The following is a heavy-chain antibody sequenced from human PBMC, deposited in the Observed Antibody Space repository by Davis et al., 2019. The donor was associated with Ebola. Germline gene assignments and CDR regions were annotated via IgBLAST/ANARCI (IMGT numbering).Heavy chain of an antibody. Sequence: SETLSLTCAVYGGSFSGYYWSWIRQHPGKGLEWIGYIYYSGSTYYNPSLKSRVTISVDTSKNQFSLKLSSVTAADTAVYYCARGGGRHWYFDLWGRGTLVTVSS. CDR2: IYYSGST. V-gene: IGHV4-31*11. CDR3: ARGGGRHWYFDL. D-gene: IGHD3-16*01. CDR1: GGSFSGYY. J-gene: IGHJ2*01.